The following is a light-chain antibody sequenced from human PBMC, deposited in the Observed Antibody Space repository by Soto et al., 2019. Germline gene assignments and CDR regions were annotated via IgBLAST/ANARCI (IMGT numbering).Light chain of an antibody. CDR1: QDIRHY. J-gene: IGKJ2*01. Sequence: DIQMTQSPSSLSASVGDRVTITCQASQDIRHYLNWYQQKPGKAPKVLIYDAFKLKTGVPSRFSGRGSGTDFTFTISSLQPEDIATYYCQQYDSVPFYTFGQGTKVEIK. V-gene: IGKV1-33*01. CDR2: DAF. CDR3: QQYDSVPFYT.